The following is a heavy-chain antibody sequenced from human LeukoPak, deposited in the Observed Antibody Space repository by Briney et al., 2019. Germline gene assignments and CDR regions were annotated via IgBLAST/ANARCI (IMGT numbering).Heavy chain of an antibody. CDR3: ARARSWTGKLD. Sequence: GGSLRLSCAASGFTFSSCWMHWVRQAPGKGLEWLANIKPDGSEKNYVDSVRGRFTISRDNTKNSLFLQMNSLRAEDTALYYCARARSWTGKLDWGQGTLVTVSS. CDR1: GFTFSSCW. J-gene: IGHJ4*02. D-gene: IGHD1-26*01. CDR2: IKPDGSEK. V-gene: IGHV3-7*01.